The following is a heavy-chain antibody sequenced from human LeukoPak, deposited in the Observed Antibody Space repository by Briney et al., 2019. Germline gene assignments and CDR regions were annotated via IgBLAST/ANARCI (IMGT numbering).Heavy chain of an antibody. D-gene: IGHD6-19*01. V-gene: IGHV4-38-2*01. CDR2: IYHSGST. CDR1: GYSISSGYY. Sequence: SETLSLTCAVSGYSISSGYYWGWIRQPPGKGLERIGSIYHSGSTYYNPSLKSRVTISVDTSKNQFSLKLSSVTAADTAVYYCARRGSGWEVYYFDYWGQGTLVTVSS. J-gene: IGHJ4*02. CDR3: ARRGSGWEVYYFDY.